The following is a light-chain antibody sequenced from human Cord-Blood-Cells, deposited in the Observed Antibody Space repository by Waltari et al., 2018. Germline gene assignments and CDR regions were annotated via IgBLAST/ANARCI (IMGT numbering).Light chain of an antibody. V-gene: IGLV2-14*01. Sequence: QSALTQPASVSGSPGQSITISCTGTSSDVGGYNYVSWYQQHPGKAPKLIIYDVSKRPSGVSNRFSGSKSGNTASLTISGLQAEDEADYYCSSYTSSSTPLWVFGGGTKLTVL. CDR2: DVS. CDR1: SSDVGGYNY. J-gene: IGLJ3*02. CDR3: SSYTSSSTPLWV.